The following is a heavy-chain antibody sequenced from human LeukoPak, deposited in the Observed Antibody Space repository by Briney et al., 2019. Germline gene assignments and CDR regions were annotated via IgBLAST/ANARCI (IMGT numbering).Heavy chain of an antibody. J-gene: IGHJ4*02. V-gene: IGHV3-74*01. Sequence: GGSLRLSCAAYGFTLSSNWMHWVRQAPGKGLVWVSRINEDGSTTNYADSVKGRSTIFRDNAKNTLYLQMNSLRAEDTAVYYCVRDLGGRSGHWGQGTLVTVSS. CDR1: GFTLSSNW. CDR3: VRDLGGRSGH. CDR2: INEDGSTT. D-gene: IGHD1-26*01.